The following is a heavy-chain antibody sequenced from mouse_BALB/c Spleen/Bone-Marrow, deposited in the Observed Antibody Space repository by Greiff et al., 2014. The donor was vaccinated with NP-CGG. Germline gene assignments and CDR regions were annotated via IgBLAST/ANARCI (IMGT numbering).Heavy chain of an antibody. CDR3: TRRGIYDERTAMDY. J-gene: IGHJ4*01. V-gene: IGHV5-6*01. Sequence: EVQVVESGGDLVKPGGSLKLSCAASGFTFSSYGMSWVRQTPDKRLEWVATISSGGTNTYYPDSVKGRFTISRDNAKNTLYLQMSSLKSEDTAMYYCTRRGIYDERTAMDYWGQGTSVTVPS. CDR2: ISSGGTNT. CDR1: GFTFSSYG. D-gene: IGHD2-12*01.